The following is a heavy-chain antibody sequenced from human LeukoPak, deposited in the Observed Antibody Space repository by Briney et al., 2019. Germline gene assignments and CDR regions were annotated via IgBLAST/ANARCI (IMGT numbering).Heavy chain of an antibody. Sequence: PGEALKISFKGSGCSFTSYWIGWVRPMPGKGVEGMGIIYPGDSDTTYIPSFQGQFTISADKSISTAYLQWSSLKASDTAMYYCARLFGSGRRQIDSWGRGTPVTVSS. V-gene: IGHV5-51*01. CDR1: GCSFTSYW. CDR3: ARLFGSGRRQIDS. D-gene: IGHD3-3*01. CDR2: IYPGDSDT. J-gene: IGHJ4*02.